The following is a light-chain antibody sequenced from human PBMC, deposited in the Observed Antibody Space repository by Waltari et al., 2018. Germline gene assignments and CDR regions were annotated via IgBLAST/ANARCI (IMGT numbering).Light chain of an antibody. CDR2: DAS. V-gene: IGKV3-20*01. Sequence: EIVLTQSPGTLSLSPGERATLSCRASESIGRTLAWYQQKPGQPPRLLVYDASSRPTGIPGRFSGSGSGTDFSLTISRLEPEDFAVYYCQKYGTRPATFGQGTKVEIK. CDR3: QKYGTRPAT. J-gene: IGKJ1*01. CDR1: ESIGRT.